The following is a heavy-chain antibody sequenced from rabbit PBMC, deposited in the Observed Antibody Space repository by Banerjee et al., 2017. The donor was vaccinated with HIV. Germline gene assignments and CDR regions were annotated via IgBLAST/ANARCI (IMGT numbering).Heavy chain of an antibody. J-gene: IGHJ6*01. CDR2: IDTGSGST. Sequence: QEQLEESGGDLVKPEGSLTLTCKASGLDFSSSYWICWVRQAPGKGLEWIGCIDTGSGSTYYASWAKGRFTISKTSSTTVTLQMTSLTAADTATYFCARSADSAGAGYDLWGPGTLVTVS. CDR3: ARSADSAGAGYDL. CDR1: GLDFSSSYW. D-gene: IGHD6-1*01. V-gene: IGHV1S45*01.